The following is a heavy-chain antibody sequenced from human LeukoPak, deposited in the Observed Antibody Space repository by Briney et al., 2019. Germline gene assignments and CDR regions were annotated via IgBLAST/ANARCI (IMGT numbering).Heavy chain of an antibody. CDR1: GYTLTELS. J-gene: IGHJ4*02. CDR3: ARGDSYFDY. V-gene: IGHV1-2*02. Sequence: GASVKVSCKVSGYTLTELSMHWVRQAPGQGLEWMGWINPNSGGTNYAQKFQGRVTMTSDTSISTAYMELSRLRSDDTAVYYCARGDSYFDYWGQGTLVTVSS. CDR2: INPNSGGT.